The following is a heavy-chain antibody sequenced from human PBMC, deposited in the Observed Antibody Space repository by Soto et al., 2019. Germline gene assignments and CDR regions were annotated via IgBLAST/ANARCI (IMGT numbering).Heavy chain of an antibody. CDR1: GFSFSYYG. D-gene: IGHD2-2*01. J-gene: IGHJ6*03. CDR3: ARETSNGNYYMDV. Sequence: EVQLVESGGGLVQPGGSLRLSCAASGFSFSYYGMNWVRQAPGKGLEWVSYISTSSSNIYYADSVKGRFTISRDNAKNSLSLQMNSLRAADTAVYYCARETSNGNYYMDVWGKGTTVTVSS. CDR2: ISTSSSNI. V-gene: IGHV3-48*01.